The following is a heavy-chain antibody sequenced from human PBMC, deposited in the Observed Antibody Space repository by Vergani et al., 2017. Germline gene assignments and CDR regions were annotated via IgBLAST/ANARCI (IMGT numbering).Heavy chain of an antibody. CDR1: GGSFTSYH. CDR2: IDHTGRP. V-gene: IGHV4-34*01. J-gene: IGHJ6*03. D-gene: IGHD4-11*01. Sequence: QVQLQQWGGGLLKPSETLSLTCVVNGGSFTSYHWTWIRQSPGEGLEWVGDIDHTGRPDYNPSLTSRLTMSVDKSRNQFYLTLNSVTATDTAIYFCARVSTETHDHHYYCYYIDVWGLGTVVTVS. CDR3: ARVSTETHDHHYYCYYIDV.